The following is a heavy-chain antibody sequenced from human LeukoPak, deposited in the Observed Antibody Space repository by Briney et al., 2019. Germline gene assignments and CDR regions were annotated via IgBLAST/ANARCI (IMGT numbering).Heavy chain of an antibody. CDR3: ARASFVAATGLRRLGY. Sequence: ASVKVSCKAFGYTFTSYDINWVRQATGQGLEWMGWMNPNSGNTGYAQKFQGRVTMTRNTSISTAYMELSSLRSEDTAVYYCARASFVAATGLRRLGYWGQGTLVTVSS. V-gene: IGHV1-8*01. CDR1: GYTFTSYD. CDR2: MNPNSGNT. J-gene: IGHJ4*02. D-gene: IGHD6-13*01.